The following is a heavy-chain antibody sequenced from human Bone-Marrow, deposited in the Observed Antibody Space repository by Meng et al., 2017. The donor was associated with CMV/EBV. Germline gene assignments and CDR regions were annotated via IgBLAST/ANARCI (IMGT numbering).Heavy chain of an antibody. J-gene: IGHJ4*02. CDR1: GFTFSRYW. CDR3: ARVIAAADYFDF. Sequence: GESLKIACAASGFTFSRYWMSWVRQAPGKGLEWVANIKEDGSEKYYVDSVKGRFTISRDNAKISLYLQMNSLRAEDTAVYYCARVIAAADYFDFWGQGILVAVSS. CDR2: IKEDGSEK. D-gene: IGHD6-13*01. V-gene: IGHV3-7*04.